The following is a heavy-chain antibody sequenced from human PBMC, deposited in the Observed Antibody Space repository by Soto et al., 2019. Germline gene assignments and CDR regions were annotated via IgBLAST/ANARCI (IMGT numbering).Heavy chain of an antibody. Sequence: GASVKVSCKASGGTFSSYTISWVRQAPGQGPEWMGRIIPILGIANYAQKFQGRVTITADKSTSTAYMELSSLRSEDTAVYYCARDRPLGELSFNWFDPWGQGTLVTVSS. J-gene: IGHJ5*02. CDR1: GGTFSSYT. D-gene: IGHD3-16*02. CDR2: IIPILGIA. V-gene: IGHV1-69*04. CDR3: ARDRPLGELSFNWFDP.